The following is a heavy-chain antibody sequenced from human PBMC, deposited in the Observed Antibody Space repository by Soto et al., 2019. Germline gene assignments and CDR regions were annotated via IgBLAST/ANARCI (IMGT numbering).Heavy chain of an antibody. D-gene: IGHD3-3*01. CDR2: IYWDDDK. Sequence: QITLNESGPTLVKPTQTLMLTCTFSGFSLTTSGVGVGWIRQSPGKAPEWLALIYWDDDKRYSPSLKSRLTITKDTSKNQVVLTMANLDTADTATYYCAHRVLRTVFGLVTTTAIYFDFWGQGTPVAVSS. CDR3: AHRVLRTVFGLVTTTAIYFDF. J-gene: IGHJ4*02. CDR1: GFSLTTSGVG. V-gene: IGHV2-5*02.